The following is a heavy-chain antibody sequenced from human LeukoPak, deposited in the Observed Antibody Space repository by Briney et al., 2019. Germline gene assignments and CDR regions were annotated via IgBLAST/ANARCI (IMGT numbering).Heavy chain of an antibody. CDR2: IKQDGSEK. CDR3: ARGTSTWYLTY. D-gene: IGHD6-13*01. J-gene: IGHJ4*02. V-gene: IGHV3-7*04. CDR1: GFTFSNYW. Sequence: GGSLRLSCVASGFTFSNYWMTWVRRAPGKGLEWVANIKQDGSEKHYVDSVKGRFTISRDNAKNSLFLQMNSLRAEDTAVFYCARGTSTWYLTYWGQGTLVTVSS.